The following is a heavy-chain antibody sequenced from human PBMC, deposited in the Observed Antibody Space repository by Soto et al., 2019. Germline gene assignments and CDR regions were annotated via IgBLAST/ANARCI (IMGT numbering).Heavy chain of an antibody. J-gene: IGHJ4*02. Sequence: PSETLSLTCSVSGGSISSNNWWSWVRQPPGKGLEWIGEIFHSGSTHYSPSLKSRVTISADTSKNQFSLKLTSVTAADTAVYYCARVHCNGTACHVFDYWGRGTLVTVSS. D-gene: IGHD2-2*01. V-gene: IGHV4-4*02. CDR2: IFHSGST. CDR1: GGSISSNNW. CDR3: ARVHCNGTACHVFDY.